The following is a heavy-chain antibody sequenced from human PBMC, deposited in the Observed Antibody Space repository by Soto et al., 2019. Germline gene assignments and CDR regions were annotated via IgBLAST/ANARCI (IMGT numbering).Heavy chain of an antibody. J-gene: IGHJ6*02. Sequence: SGPTLVNPTQTLTLTCTFSGFSLSTSGMCVIWIRQPPGKALEWLALIDWDDDKYYSTSLKTRLTISKDTSKNQVVLTMTNMDPVDTATYCCARISASSSSYYYYYYGMDVWGQGTTVTVSS. CDR1: GFSLSTSGMC. CDR2: IDWDDDK. V-gene: IGHV2-70*01. D-gene: IGHD6-6*01. CDR3: ARISASSSSYYYYYYGMDV.